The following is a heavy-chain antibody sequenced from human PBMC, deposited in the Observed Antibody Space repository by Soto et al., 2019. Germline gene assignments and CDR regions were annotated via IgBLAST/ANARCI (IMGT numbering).Heavy chain of an antibody. CDR2: ISPYNGNT. CDR1: GYSFTNYI. J-gene: IGHJ2*01. V-gene: IGHV1-18*01. D-gene: IGHD1-26*01. Sequence: QVQLVQSGADVKKPGASVKVSCKASGYSFTNYIITWVRQAPGQGLEWMGWISPYNGNTDCAQNLLGRVTMTTDTSTSTVYMELRSRRSDDTAVYYCARESRTWGLHKYGDLWGRGTLVTVSS. CDR3: ARESRTWGLHKYGDL.